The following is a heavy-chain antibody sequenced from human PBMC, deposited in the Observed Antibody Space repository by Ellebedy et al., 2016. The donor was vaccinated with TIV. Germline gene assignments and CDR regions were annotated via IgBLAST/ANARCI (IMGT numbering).Heavy chain of an antibody. Sequence: GGSLRLSCAASGFSFRSYWMTWVRQAPGKGLEWVANIYQDGSERLYLDSVKGRFTVSRDNAKNSLYLQMNSLRVEDTAVYYCARRGSYGDYAVQINNWFDRWGQGTLVTVYS. CDR2: IYQDGSER. D-gene: IGHD4-17*01. CDR3: ARRGSYGDYAVQINNWFDR. J-gene: IGHJ5*02. V-gene: IGHV3-7*01. CDR1: GFSFRSYW.